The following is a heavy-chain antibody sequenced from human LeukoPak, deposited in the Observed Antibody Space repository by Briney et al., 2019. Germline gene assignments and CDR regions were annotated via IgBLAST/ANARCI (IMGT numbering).Heavy chain of an antibody. CDR3: ARRWQSNQGDAYDF. V-gene: IGHV3-74*01. J-gene: IGHJ3*01. Sequence: GGSLRLSCAASGFTFVSYAMNWVRQAPGKGLVWVSHINSDGSVTNYADSVKGRFTISRDNAKNTLYLQMNSLRAEDTAVYYCARRWQSNQGDAYDFWGQGTMVTVSS. D-gene: IGHD4-11*01. CDR1: GFTFVSYA. CDR2: INSDGSVT.